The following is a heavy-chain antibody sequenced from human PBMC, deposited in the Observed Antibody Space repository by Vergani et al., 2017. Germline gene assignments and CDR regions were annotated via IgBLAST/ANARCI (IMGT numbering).Heavy chain of an antibody. Sequence: QVQLQQWGAGLLKPSETLSLTCAVYGGSFSDYYWSWIRQSPGKGLEWIGEINRSGSTNYNPSLKSRVTISVDTSKNQFSLKLTSVTAADTAVYYCARLSSGWDIWGQGTMVTVSS. V-gene: IGHV4-34*01. CDR1: GGSFSDYY. J-gene: IGHJ3*02. D-gene: IGHD6-19*01. CDR2: INRSGST. CDR3: ARLSSGWDI.